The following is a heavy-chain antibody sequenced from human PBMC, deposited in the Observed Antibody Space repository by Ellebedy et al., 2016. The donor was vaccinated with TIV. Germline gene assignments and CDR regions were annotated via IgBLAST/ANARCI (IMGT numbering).Heavy chain of an antibody. CDR3: VRGLADY. V-gene: IGHV3-53*01. Sequence: GESLKISCAASGFTVSSNYMSWVRQAPGKGLEWVSVIYSDGTTYYADSVKGRFTISRDNSKNTLYLQMNSLRAEDTAVYYCVRGLADYWGHGTLVTVSS. J-gene: IGHJ4*01. CDR2: IYSDGTT. CDR1: GFTVSSNY.